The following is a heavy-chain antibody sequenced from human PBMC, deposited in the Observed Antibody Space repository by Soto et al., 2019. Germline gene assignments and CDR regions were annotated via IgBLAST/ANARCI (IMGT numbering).Heavy chain of an antibody. J-gene: IGHJ2*01. CDR2: IKEDGSNR. Sequence: GGSLRLSCAASGFTFSRNWMGWVRQAPGKGLEWVANIKEDGSNRNYVDSVKGRFTISRDNAQNSRYLQINSLRAEDTAVYYCARERGHWEVREWYFDVWGRGTLVTVSS. CDR1: GFTFSRNW. D-gene: IGHD1-26*01. V-gene: IGHV3-7*05. CDR3: ARERGHWEVREWYFDV.